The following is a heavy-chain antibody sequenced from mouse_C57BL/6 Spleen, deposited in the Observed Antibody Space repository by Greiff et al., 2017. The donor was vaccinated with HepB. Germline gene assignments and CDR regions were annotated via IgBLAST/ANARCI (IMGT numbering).Heavy chain of an antibody. V-gene: IGHV1-54*01. Sequence: QVQLQQSGAELVRPGTSVKVSCKASGYAFTNYLIEWVKQRPGQGLEWIGVINPGSGGTNYNEKFKGKATLTADKSSSTAYMQLSSLTSEDSAVYFCARRNPEGFAYWGQGTLVTVSA. CDR3: ARRNPEGFAY. CDR2: INPGSGGT. J-gene: IGHJ3*01. CDR1: GYAFTNYL.